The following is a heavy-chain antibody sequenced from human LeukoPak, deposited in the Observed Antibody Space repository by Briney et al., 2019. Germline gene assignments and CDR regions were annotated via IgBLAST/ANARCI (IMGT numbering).Heavy chain of an antibody. CDR3: ARGLRQEYRGYIDS. V-gene: IGHV3-30*04. D-gene: IGHD5-12*01. CDR1: GFTFSSYA. Sequence: GGSLRLSCAASGFTFSSYAMHWVRQAPGKGLEWVAFISYDGSNKYYADSVKGRFTISRDNSKNTLYLQMNSLRAEDTAVYYCARGLRQEYRGYIDSWGQGTLVTVSS. J-gene: IGHJ4*02. CDR2: ISYDGSNK.